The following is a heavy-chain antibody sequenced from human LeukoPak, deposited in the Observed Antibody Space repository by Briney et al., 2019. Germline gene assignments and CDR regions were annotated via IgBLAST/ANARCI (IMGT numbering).Heavy chain of an antibody. D-gene: IGHD6-19*01. CDR3: ARLGPSSAPFDP. CDR2: IIPILGIA. CDR1: GGTFSSYA. V-gene: IGHV1-69*04. Sequence: GASVKVSCKASGGTFSSYAISWVRQAPGQGLEWMGRIIPILGIANYAQKFQGRVTITADESTSTAYMELSSLRSEDTAVYYCARLGPSSAPFDPWGQGTLVTVSS. J-gene: IGHJ5*02.